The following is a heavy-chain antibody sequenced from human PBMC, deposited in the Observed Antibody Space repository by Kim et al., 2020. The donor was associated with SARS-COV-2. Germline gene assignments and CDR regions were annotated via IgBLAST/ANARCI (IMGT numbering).Heavy chain of an antibody. J-gene: IGHJ6*02. CDR3: ARRVGDWRNYGMDV. CDR1: GGSISSSSYY. D-gene: IGHD2-21*02. V-gene: IGHV4-39*01. Sequence: SETLSLTCTVSGGSISSSSYYWGWIRQPPGKGLEWIGSIYYSGSTYYNPSLKSRVTISVDTSKNQFSLKLSSVTAADTAVYYCARRVGDWRNYGMDVWGQGTTVTVSS. CDR2: IYYSGST.